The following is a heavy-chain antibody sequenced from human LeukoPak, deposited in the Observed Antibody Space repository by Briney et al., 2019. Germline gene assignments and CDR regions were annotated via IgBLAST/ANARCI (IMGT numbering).Heavy chain of an antibody. CDR3: ARSDKMDV. Sequence: VKVSCKASGYTFTSYGISWVRQAPGQGLEWMGWISAYNGNTNYAQKLQGRVTMTTDTSTSTVYMDLSRLRCEDTAVYYCARSDKMDVWGQGTTVTVSS. J-gene: IGHJ6*02. V-gene: IGHV1-18*01. CDR2: ISAYNGNT. CDR1: GYTFTSYG.